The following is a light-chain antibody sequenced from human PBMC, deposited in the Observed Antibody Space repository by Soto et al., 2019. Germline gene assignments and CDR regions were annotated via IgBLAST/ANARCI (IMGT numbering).Light chain of an antibody. Sequence: EILMTQSPATLSVSPGERATLSCRASQSVGSKLAWYQQKPGQAPRLLIFSASNRATGIPARFSGSGSGTEFTLTISGLQSEDFAVYYCQQYNNWPPIAFGPGTKVHIK. J-gene: IGKJ3*01. CDR1: QSVGSK. V-gene: IGKV3-15*01. CDR2: SAS. CDR3: QQYNNWPPIA.